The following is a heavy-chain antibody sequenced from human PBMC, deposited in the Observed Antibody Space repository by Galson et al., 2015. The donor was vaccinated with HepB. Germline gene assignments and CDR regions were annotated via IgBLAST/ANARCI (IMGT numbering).Heavy chain of an antibody. D-gene: IGHD3-10*01. J-gene: IGHJ4*02. V-gene: IGHV3-30*04. CDR2: VSYDGSNK. Sequence: SLRLSCAASGFTFSTYAMHWVRQAPGKGLEWVAVVSYDGSNKYYADSVKGRFTISRDNSKNTLYLQMNSLRPEDTAAYYCAKDFYYYGSGTYSTFDYWGQGTLVTVSS. CDR3: AKDFYYYGSGTYSTFDY. CDR1: GFTFSTYA.